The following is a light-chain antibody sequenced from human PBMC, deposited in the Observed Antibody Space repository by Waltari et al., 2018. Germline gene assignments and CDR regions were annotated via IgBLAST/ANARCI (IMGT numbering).Light chain of an antibody. CDR2: GAS. J-gene: IGKJ2*01. Sequence: EVVMTQSPATLSVSPGERATLSCRASQNVNSNVAWYQQKPVQAPRLLIDGASSTATGIPARFSGSGSGTEFTLTISSLQSEDFAVYYCHQYNNWPPYTFGQGTKLEIK. CDR1: QNVNSN. CDR3: HQYNNWPPYT. V-gene: IGKV3-15*01.